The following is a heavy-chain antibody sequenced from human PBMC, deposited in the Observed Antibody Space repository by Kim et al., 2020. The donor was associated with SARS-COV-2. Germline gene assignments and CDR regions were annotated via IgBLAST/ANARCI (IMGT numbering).Heavy chain of an antibody. Sequence: ASVKVSCKVSGYTLTELSMHWVRQAPGKGLEWMGGFDPEDGETIYAQKFQGRVTMTEDTSTDTAYMELSSLRSEDTAVYYCATQRGYSSSWYTRAFDYWGQGTLVTVSS. CDR3: ATQRGYSSSWYTRAFDY. J-gene: IGHJ4*02. D-gene: IGHD6-13*01. CDR2: FDPEDGET. V-gene: IGHV1-24*01. CDR1: GYTLTELS.